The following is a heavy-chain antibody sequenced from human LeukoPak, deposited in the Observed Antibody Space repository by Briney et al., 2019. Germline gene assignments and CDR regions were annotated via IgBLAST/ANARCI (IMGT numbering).Heavy chain of an antibody. J-gene: IGHJ6*03. CDR2: IKQDGSLI. Sequence: PGGSLRLSCEASGFTFSSSWMNWVRQAPGKGLEWVANIKQDGSLIYYVDSVKGRFTISRDNAKNSMFLQMNSLTAEDTAVYYCARDRYSSSWYYYYYYYMDVWGKGTTVTVSS. V-gene: IGHV3-7*01. CDR1: GFTFSSSW. CDR3: ARDRYSSSWYYYYYYYMDV. D-gene: IGHD6-13*01.